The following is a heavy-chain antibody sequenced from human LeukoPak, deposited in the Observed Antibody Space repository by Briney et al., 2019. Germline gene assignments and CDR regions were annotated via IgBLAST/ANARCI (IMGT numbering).Heavy chain of an antibody. CDR3: ATLGTVAGLRDY. V-gene: IGHV3-30*14. J-gene: IGHJ4*02. Sequence: PGRSLRLSCAASGFTFSNYAMHWVRQAPGKGLEWVAVISYDGSTYYADSVKGRFTISRDNSKNTLYLQMNSLRAEDTAVYYCATLGTVAGLRDYWGQGTLVTVSS. D-gene: IGHD6-19*01. CDR1: GFTFSNYA. CDR2: ISYDGST.